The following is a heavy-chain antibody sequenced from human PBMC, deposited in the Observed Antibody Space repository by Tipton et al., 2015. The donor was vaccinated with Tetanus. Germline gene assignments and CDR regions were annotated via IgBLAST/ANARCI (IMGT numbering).Heavy chain of an antibody. V-gene: IGHV3-15*07. CDR3: TPAGIVGSGYRVDY. Sequence: SLRLSCATSGLFFKTDWMHWVRQAPGKGLEWVGRIKSKTAGGPTDYAARVKDRVSISRDDSTDTLFLQMNSPKTEDTAVYYCTPAGIVGSGYRVDYGGRGALVVVSS. D-gene: IGHD1-26*01. CDR1: GLFFKTDW. CDR2: IKSKTAGGPT. J-gene: IGHJ4*02.